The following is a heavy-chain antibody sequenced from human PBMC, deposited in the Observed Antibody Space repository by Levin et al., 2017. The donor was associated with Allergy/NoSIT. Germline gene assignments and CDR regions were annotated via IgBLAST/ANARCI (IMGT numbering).Heavy chain of an antibody. D-gene: IGHD5/OR15-5a*01. CDR1: GGSVSSGTYY. J-gene: IGHJ6*02. V-gene: IGHV4-61*01. Sequence: GSLRLSCSVSGGSVSSGTYYWSWIRRPPGKGLEWIGYINYRGVTKYNPSLKSRVTISVDTSKNEFSLKVTSVTAADTAVYYCARNRIIVSGGNDYYYGIDVWGQGTTVTVSS. CDR2: INYRGVT. CDR3: ARNRIIVSGGNDYYYGIDV.